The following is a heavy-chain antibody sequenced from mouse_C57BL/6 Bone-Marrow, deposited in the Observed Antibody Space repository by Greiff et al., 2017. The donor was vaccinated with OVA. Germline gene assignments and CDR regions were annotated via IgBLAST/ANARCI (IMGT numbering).Heavy chain of an antibody. D-gene: IGHD2-5*01. CDR2: IYPRSGNT. CDR1: GYTFTSYG. J-gene: IGHJ2*01. CDR3: ASPAYYSNPFDY. Sequence: VQLVESGAELARPGTSVKLSCKASGYTFTSYGISWVKQRTGQGLEWIGEIYPRSGNTYYNEKFKGKATLTADKSSSTAYMELRSLTSEDSAVYFCASPAYYSNPFDYWGQGTTLTVSS. V-gene: IGHV1-81*01.